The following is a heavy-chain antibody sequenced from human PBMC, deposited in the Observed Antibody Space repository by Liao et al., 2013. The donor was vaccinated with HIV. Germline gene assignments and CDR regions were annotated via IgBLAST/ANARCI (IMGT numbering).Heavy chain of an antibody. D-gene: IGHD6-19*01. J-gene: IGHJ6*03. CDR3: ARVVAVAATYYYYYMDV. CDR2: IYTSGST. V-gene: IGHV4-61*02. CDR1: GGSISSGTYS. Sequence: QLQLQESGPGLVKPSQTLSLTCTVSGGSISSGTYSWSWIRQPAGKGLEWIGRIYTSGSTKYNPSLKSRVTISVDTSKNQFSLKLSSVTAADTAVYYCARVVAVAATYYYYYMDVWGKGTTVTVSS.